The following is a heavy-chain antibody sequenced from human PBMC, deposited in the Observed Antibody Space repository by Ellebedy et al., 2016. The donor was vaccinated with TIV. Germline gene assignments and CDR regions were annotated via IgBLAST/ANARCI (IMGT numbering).Heavy chain of an antibody. V-gene: IGHV4-39*07. CDR2: INHSGST. Sequence: MPSETLSLTCTVSGGSISSSSYYWSWIRQPPGKGLEWIGEINHSGSTNYNPSLKSRVTVSVDTSKNQFSLKLSSVTAADTAVYYCAREDTEPGIAAAGTPSHFDYWGQGTLVTVSS. CDR1: GGSISSSSYY. D-gene: IGHD6-13*01. J-gene: IGHJ4*02. CDR3: AREDTEPGIAAAGTPSHFDY.